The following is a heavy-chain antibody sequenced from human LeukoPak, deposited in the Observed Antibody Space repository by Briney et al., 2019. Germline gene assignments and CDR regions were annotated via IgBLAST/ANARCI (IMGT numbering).Heavy chain of an antibody. CDR3: ARISGYDLNFGY. V-gene: IGHV4-59*11. CDR2: IYYSGST. CDR1: GGSISSHY. D-gene: IGHD5-12*01. J-gene: IGHJ4*02. Sequence: SETLSLTCTVSGGSISSHYWSWIRQPPGKGLEWIGYIYYSGSTNYNPSLKSRVTISVDTSKNQFSLKLSSVTAADTAVYYCARISGYDLNFGYWGQGTLVTVSS.